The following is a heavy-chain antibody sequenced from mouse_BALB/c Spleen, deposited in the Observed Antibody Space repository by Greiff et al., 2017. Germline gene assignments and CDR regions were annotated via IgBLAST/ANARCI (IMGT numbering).Heavy chain of an antibody. CDR1: GFSLTGYG. CDR2: IWGDGST. D-gene: IGHD1-1*02. CDR3: ARDRGNYGIAY. Sequence: QVQLKESGPGLVAPSQSLSITCTVSGFSLTGYGVNWVRQPPGTGLEWLGMIWGDGSTDYNSALKSRLSISKDNSKSQVFLKMNSLQTDDTARYYCARDRGNYGIAYWGQGTLVTVAA. V-gene: IGHV2-6-7*01. J-gene: IGHJ3*01.